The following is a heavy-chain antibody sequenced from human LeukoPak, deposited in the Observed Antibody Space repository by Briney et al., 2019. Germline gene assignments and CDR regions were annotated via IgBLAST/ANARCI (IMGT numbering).Heavy chain of an antibody. Sequence: GGSLRLSCAASGFTFSSYSMNWVRRAPGKGLEWVSYISSSGGTIKYPDSVKGRFTVSRDNAENSLFLQMNSLRAEDTAVYYCVRDYHDSTGYYYFWGQGTLVTVSS. V-gene: IGHV3-48*01. D-gene: IGHD3-22*01. J-gene: IGHJ4*02. CDR1: GFTFSSYS. CDR3: VRDYHDSTGYYYF. CDR2: ISSSGGTI.